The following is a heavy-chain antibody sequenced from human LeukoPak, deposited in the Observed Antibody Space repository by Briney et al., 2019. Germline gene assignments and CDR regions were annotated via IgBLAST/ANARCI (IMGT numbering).Heavy chain of an antibody. D-gene: IGHD6-6*01. Sequence: SETLSLTCTVSGGSISSSSYYWGWIRQPPGKGLEWIVSIYYSGSTYYNPSLKSRVTISVDTSKNQFSLKLSSVTAADTAVYYCARDFIAANWFDPWGQGTLVTVSS. CDR3: ARDFIAANWFDP. CDR1: GGSISSSSYY. CDR2: IYYSGST. J-gene: IGHJ5*02. V-gene: IGHV4-39*07.